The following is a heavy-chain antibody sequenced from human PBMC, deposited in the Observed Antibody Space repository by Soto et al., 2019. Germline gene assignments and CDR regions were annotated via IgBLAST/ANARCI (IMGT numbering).Heavy chain of an antibody. D-gene: IGHD5-12*01. V-gene: IGHV1-3*01. CDR3: ARGPSSGCFDS. J-gene: IGHJ4*02. CDR1: GYSFTTFF. Sequence: ASVKVSCKTSGYSFTTFFLHWMRQAPGQRLEWMGWINPANGDTMYSQKFLGRVSNTRDTSATTAYMELTSLTSEDTAVYYCARGPSSGCFDSWXQGTLVTVSS. CDR2: INPANGDT.